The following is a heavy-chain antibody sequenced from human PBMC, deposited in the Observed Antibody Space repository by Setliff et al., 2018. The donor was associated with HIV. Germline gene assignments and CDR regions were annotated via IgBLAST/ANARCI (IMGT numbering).Heavy chain of an antibody. J-gene: IGHJ4*02. CDR1: GGTFRTSV. V-gene: IGHV1-69*10. Sequence: SVKVSCKTSGGTFRTSVISWVRQAPGQGLEWVGGILPFLGMGDFAQKFQGRVTITADESTSTAYMELGSLRSDDTAVYYCARDLDLQFDWLLLGIRYWGQGTLVTVSS. CDR2: ILPFLGMG. D-gene: IGHD3-9*01. CDR3: ARDLDLQFDWLLLGIRY.